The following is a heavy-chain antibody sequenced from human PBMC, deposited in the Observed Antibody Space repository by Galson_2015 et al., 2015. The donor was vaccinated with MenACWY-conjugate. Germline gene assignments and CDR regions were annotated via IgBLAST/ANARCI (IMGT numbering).Heavy chain of an antibody. J-gene: IGHJ3*02. CDR3: ARDAGITMIVVETAFDI. CDR1: GFTFDDYG. Sequence: SLRLSCAASGFTFDDYGMSWVRQAPGKGLEWVSGINWNGGSTGYADSVKGRFTISRDNAKNSLYLQMNSLRAEDTALYYCARDAGITMIVVETAFDIWGQGTMVTVSS. D-gene: IGHD3-22*01. CDR2: INWNGGST. V-gene: IGHV3-20*04.